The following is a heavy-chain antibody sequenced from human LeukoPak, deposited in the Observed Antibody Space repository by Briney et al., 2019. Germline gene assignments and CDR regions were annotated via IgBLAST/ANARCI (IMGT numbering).Heavy chain of an antibody. Sequence: GGSLRLSCAASGFTFSNAWMSWVRQAPGKGLEWVGRIKSKTDGGTTDYAAPVKGRFTISRDDSKSTLYLQMNSLKTEDTAVYYCTTWGGSGSYWRAFDIWGQGTMVTVSS. CDR2: IKSKTDGGTT. D-gene: IGHD3-10*01. J-gene: IGHJ3*02. CDR1: GFTFSNAW. CDR3: TTWGGSGSYWRAFDI. V-gene: IGHV3-15*01.